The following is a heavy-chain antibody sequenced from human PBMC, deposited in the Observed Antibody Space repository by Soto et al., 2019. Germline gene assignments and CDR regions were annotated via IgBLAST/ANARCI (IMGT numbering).Heavy chain of an antibody. CDR1: GFTFSSDA. CDR3: ARDNAYYYGSGSYRPVGYFQD. Sequence: GGSLRLSCAASGFTFSSDAMSWVRQAPGKGLEWVSAISGSGGSTYYADSVKGRFTISRDNAKNTLYLQMNSLRDEDTAVYYCARDNAYYYGSGSYRPVGYFQDWGEGTLVTVSA. D-gene: IGHD3-10*01. CDR2: ISGSGGST. J-gene: IGHJ1*01. V-gene: IGHV3-23*01.